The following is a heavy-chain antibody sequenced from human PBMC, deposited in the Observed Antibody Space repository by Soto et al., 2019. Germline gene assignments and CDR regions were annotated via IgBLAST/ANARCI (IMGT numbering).Heavy chain of an antibody. J-gene: IGHJ6*02. CDR1: GGSISSYL. CDR2: IYYTGST. Sequence: SETLSFTCAFSGGSISSYLWNWLRQPPGKGLEWIGYIYYTGSTNYNPSLKSRVTISVDTSKNQFSLKLSSVTAADTAVYYCAREGVTPSYYYYYGMDVWGQGTTVTVS. CDR3: AREGVTPSYYYYYGMDV. D-gene: IGHD5-18*01. V-gene: IGHV4-59*01.